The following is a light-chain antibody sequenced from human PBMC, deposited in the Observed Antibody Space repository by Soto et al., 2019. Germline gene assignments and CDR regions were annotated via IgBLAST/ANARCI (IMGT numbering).Light chain of an antibody. CDR2: VAS. CDR3: QQYGGSPLYT. V-gene: IGKV3-20*01. CDR1: QSVSSSD. Sequence: EIVLTQSPGTLSLSPGDRATLSCRASQSVSSSDLAWYQQKPGQAPRLLIYVASTRATGIPDRFSGSGSGTDFTLTISRLEPEDFAMYYCQQYGGSPLYTLGQGTKLEIK. J-gene: IGKJ2*01.